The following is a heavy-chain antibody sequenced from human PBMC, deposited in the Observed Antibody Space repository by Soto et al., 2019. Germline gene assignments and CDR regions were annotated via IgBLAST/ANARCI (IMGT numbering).Heavy chain of an antibody. CDR1: GYTFNSYY. Sequence: QVQLVQSGAEVKKPGASVKVSCKASGYTFNSYYIHWVRQAPGQGLEWVGWINPNSDVTGYAQRFQGRVTMTRDMSLTTAYMDLTRLRSDDTAVYYCVRVGLNRNYDFDFWGQGTLITVSS. CDR3: VRVGLNRNYDFDF. CDR2: INPNSDVT. J-gene: IGHJ4*02. D-gene: IGHD3-16*01. V-gene: IGHV1-2*02.